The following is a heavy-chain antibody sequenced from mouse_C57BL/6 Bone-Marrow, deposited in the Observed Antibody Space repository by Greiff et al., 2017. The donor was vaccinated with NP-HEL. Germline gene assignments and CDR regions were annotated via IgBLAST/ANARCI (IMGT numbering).Heavy chain of an antibody. CDR1: GFSLTSYA. CDR3: ASTVVATDWYVDV. Sequence: VQLKESGPGLVAPSQSLSITCTVSGFSLTSYAISWVRQPPGKGLEWLGVIWPGGGTNYNSALNSRLSISKDNSNSQVFLKMNSLQTDDTARYCCASTVVATDWYVDVWGTGTTVTVSA. V-gene: IGHV2-9-1*01. D-gene: IGHD1-1*01. J-gene: IGHJ1*03. CDR2: IWPGGGT.